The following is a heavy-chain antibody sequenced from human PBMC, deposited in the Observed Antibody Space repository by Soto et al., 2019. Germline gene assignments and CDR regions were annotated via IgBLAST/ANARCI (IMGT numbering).Heavy chain of an antibody. CDR3: AQDSGYDSRWFDH. Sequence: PSQPLSRTCAISGVSFSSNSAACNCIRQSPSRGLEWLGRTYYRSKWYNDYAVSVKSRITINPDTSKNQFSLQLNSVTPEDTAVYYCAQDSGYDSRWFDHWGQGTLVTV. CDR1: GVSFSSNSAA. CDR2: TYYRSKWYN. J-gene: IGHJ5*02. V-gene: IGHV6-1*01. D-gene: IGHD5-12*01.